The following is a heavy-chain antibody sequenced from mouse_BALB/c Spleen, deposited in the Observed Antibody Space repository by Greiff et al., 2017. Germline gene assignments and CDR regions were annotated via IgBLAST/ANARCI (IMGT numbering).Heavy chain of an antibody. V-gene: IGHV5-12-1*01. CDR1: GFTFSSYD. CDR3: ARRSGYYYAMDY. Sequence: EVMLVESGGGLVQPGGSLKLSCAASGFTFSSYDMSWVRQTPEKRLEWVAYISSGGGSTYYPDTVKGRFTISRDNAKNTLYLQMSSLKSEDTAMYYCARRSGYYYAMDYWGQGTSVTVSS. J-gene: IGHJ4*01. D-gene: IGHD4-1*01. CDR2: ISSGGGST.